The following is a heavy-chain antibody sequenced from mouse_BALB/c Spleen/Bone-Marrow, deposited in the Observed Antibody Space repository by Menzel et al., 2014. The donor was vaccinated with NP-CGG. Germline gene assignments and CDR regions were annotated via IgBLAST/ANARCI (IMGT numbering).Heavy chain of an antibody. J-gene: IGHJ4*01. CDR2: IWAGGST. V-gene: IGHV2-9*02. Sequence: VQLQQSGPGLVAPSQSLPITCTVSGFSLTDYGVHWVRQPPGKGLEWLGVIWAGGSTNYNSALMSRLSISKDNSKSQVFLKMISLQTDDTAMYYCARVTSSAVGAMDYWGQGTSVTVSS. D-gene: IGHD3-2*02. CDR1: GFSLTDYG. CDR3: ARVTSSAVGAMDY.